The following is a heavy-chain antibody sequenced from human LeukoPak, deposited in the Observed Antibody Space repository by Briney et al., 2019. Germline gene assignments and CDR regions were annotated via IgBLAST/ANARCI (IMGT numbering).Heavy chain of an antibody. Sequence: GGSLRLSCAASGFTVSSTYMSWVRQAPGRGLEWVSVIYSSGTTYYADSVKGRFTISRDNSKNTLYLQMNSLRAEDTAVYYCAKDRRDEAYGSGGADYFDYWGQGTLVTVSS. CDR3: AKDRRDEAYGSGGADYFDY. J-gene: IGHJ4*02. V-gene: IGHV3-66*01. CDR1: GFTVSSTY. CDR2: IYSSGTT. D-gene: IGHD3-10*01.